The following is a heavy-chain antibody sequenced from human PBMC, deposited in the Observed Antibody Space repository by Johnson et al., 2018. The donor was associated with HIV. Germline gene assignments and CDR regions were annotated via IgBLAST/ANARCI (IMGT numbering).Heavy chain of an antibody. J-gene: IGHJ3*01. D-gene: IGHD3-10*02. CDR2: ISDRGGTI. CDR1: GFTFTDYY. CDR3: ACDPMSRHAFDR. Sequence: QVQLVESGGGLVKPGGSLRLSCAASGFTFTDYYMNWIRQAPGKGLEWVSYISDRGGTIYYADSVKGRFTISRDNAKNLLFLQMNSLSVEDTALYCCACDPMSRHAFDRWGQGTVVTVSS. V-gene: IGHV3-11*04.